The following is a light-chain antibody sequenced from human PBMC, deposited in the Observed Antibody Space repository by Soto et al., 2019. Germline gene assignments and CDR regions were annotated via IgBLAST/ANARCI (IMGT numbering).Light chain of an antibody. V-gene: IGKV1-6*01. CDR3: VQDYDYPLT. Sequence: AIQMTQSPSSLSASVGDRVTITCRASQGIRNDLGWYQQKPGKAPKLLIYAASTLQSGVPSRFSGSGSGTDFTLTIGSLRPEDFATYYCVQDYDYPLTFGGGTKVDIK. CDR1: QGIRND. CDR2: AAS. J-gene: IGKJ4*01.